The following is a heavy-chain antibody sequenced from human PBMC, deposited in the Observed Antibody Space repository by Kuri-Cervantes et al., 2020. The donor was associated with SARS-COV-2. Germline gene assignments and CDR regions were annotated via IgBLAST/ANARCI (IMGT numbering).Heavy chain of an antibody. CDR1: GGSISSSSYY. CDR2: IYHSGST. CDR3: ATSGYCSSTSCYPPPYYYYYYMDV. Sequence: GSLRLSCTVSGGSISSSSYYWGWIRQPPGKGLEWIGSIYHSGSTYYDPSLKSRVTISVDTSKNQFSLKLSSVTAADTAVYYCATSGYCSSTSCYPPPYYYYYYMDVWGKGTTVTVSS. J-gene: IGHJ6*03. V-gene: IGHV4-39*07. D-gene: IGHD2-2*01.